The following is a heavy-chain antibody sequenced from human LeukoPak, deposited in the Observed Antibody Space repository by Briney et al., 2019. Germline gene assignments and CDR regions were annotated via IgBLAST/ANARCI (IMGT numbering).Heavy chain of an antibody. V-gene: IGHV1-2*02. CDR2: INPNSGGT. Sequence: GASVKVSCKASGYTFTGYYMHWVRQAPGQGLEWMGWINPNSGGTNYAQKFQGRVTMTRDTPISTAYMELSRLRSDDTAVYYCASGSPSSSGWYGDYWGQGTLVTVSS. D-gene: IGHD6-19*01. CDR1: GYTFTGYY. CDR3: ASGSPSSSGWYGDY. J-gene: IGHJ4*02.